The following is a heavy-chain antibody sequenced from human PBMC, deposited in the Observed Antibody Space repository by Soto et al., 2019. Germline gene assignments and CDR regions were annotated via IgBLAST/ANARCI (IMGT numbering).Heavy chain of an antibody. D-gene: IGHD5-12*01. Sequence: QMRLVESGGGVVQAGGSLRLSCATSGFTFSSYGMHWVRQAPGKGLEWVSVIYYDGSNKYYADSVKGRFIVSKDNSRNTLYLQMNSLRAGDTAIYYCAPHRGGWPTGYIDYWGLGTLVTVSS. J-gene: IGHJ4*02. V-gene: IGHV3-33*01. CDR2: IYYDGSNK. CDR1: GFTFSSYG. CDR3: APHRGGWPTGYIDY.